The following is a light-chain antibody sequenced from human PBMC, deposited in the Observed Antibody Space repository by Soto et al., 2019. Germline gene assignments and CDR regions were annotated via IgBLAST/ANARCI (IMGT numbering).Light chain of an antibody. J-gene: IGKJ2*01. CDR3: QQYNNWPYT. CDR2: GAS. V-gene: IGKV3-15*01. CDR1: QSISSN. Sequence: PLSCWSSQSISSNLAWYQHKRGQAPRLLFYGASTRTTGVPARFSGSGSGTGFTLTISSLQSEDFAIYYCQQYNNWPYTFGQGTKLEIK.